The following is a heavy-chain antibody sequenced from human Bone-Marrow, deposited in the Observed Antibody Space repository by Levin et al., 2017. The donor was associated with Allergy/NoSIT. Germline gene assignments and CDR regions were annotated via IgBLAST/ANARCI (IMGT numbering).Heavy chain of an antibody. CDR1: GFSVSTSGVG. V-gene: IGHV2-5*02. J-gene: IGHJ4*02. Sequence: SGPTLVKPTQTLTLTCTSSGFSVSTSGVGVGWIRQAPGKALECLAFIYWDDDKLYSPSLKNRLTIAKDRSKTKVILTMTHMEPADTAPYYCARTRSGHYYRPFEYWGQGTPVTVSS. D-gene: IGHD3-22*01. CDR3: ARTRSGHYYRPFEY. CDR2: IYWDDDK.